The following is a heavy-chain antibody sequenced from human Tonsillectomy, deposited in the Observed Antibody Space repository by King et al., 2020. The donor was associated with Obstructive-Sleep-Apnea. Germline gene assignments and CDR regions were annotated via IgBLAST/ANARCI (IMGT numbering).Heavy chain of an antibody. J-gene: IGHJ6*02. D-gene: IGHD2-2*01. V-gene: IGHV4-39*01. CDR2: IHYSGTT. Sequence: QLQESGPGLVKPSETLSLTCIVSGDSIRNTTYYWGWIRQPPGKGLEWVGSIHYSGTTYYNPSLKSRVTISIHTSKNQFSLEVSSVTAADTALYYCARHGNFVVAPYGLDVWGQGTTVTVSS. CDR1: GDSIRNTTYY. CDR3: ARHGNFVVAPYGLDV.